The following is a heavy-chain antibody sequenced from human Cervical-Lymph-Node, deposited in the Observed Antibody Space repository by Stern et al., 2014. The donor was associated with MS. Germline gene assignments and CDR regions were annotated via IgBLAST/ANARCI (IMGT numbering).Heavy chain of an antibody. CDR1: GFTLSSHG. CDR3: GGGGGWTLDA. Sequence: VQLVESGGGVVQPGRSLRLSCAVSGFTLSSHGMPWVRQAPGKGLEWVALLRFDGTNKYYADSVKGRFTISRDDSKNTLYLEMNSLRAEDTAVYYCGGGGGWTLDAWGQGTLVTVSS. J-gene: IGHJ5*02. D-gene: IGHD6-19*01. V-gene: IGHV3-33*01. CDR2: LRFDGTNK.